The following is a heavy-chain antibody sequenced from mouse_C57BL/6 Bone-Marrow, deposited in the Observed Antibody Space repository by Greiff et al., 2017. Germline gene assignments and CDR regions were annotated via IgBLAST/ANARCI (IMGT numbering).Heavy chain of an antibody. CDR1: GYAFSSYW. J-gene: IGHJ4*01. Sequence: VHLVESGAELVKPGASVKISCKASGYAFSSYWMNWVKQRPGKGLEWIGQIYPGDGDTNYNGKFKGKATLTADKSSSTAYMQLSSLTSEDSAVYFCARSGTTVVAGMDYWGQGTSVTVSS. V-gene: IGHV1-80*01. CDR2: IYPGDGDT. D-gene: IGHD1-1*01. CDR3: ARSGTTVVAGMDY.